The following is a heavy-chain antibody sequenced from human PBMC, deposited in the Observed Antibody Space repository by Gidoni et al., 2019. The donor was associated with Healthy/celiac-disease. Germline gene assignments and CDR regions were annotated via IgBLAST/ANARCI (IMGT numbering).Heavy chain of an antibody. CDR2: IYYSGST. D-gene: IGHD4-17*01. Sequence: QLQLQESGPGLVKPSETLSLTCTVSGGSISSSSYYWGWLRQPPGKGLEWIGRIYYSGSTYYNPSLKSRVTISVDTSKNQFSLKLSSVTAADTAVYYCARGTVTVPFDYWGQGTRVTVSS. J-gene: IGHJ4*02. V-gene: IGHV4-39*07. CDR1: GGSISSSSYY. CDR3: ARGTVTVPFDY.